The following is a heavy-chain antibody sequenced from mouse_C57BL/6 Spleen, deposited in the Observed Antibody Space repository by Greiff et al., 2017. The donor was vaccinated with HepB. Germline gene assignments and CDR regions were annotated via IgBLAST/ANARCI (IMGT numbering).Heavy chain of an antibody. D-gene: IGHD2-1*01. CDR2: IYPGSGNT. CDR1: GYTFTDYY. V-gene: IGHV1-76*01. J-gene: IGHJ2*01. Sequence: QVQLQQSGAELVRPGASVKLSCKASGYTFTDYYINWVKQRPGQGLEWIARIYPGSGNTYYNEKFKGKATLTAEKSSSTAYMQLSSLTSEDSAVYFCAIGWGNHGSFDYWGQGTTLTVSS. CDR3: AIGWGNHGSFDY.